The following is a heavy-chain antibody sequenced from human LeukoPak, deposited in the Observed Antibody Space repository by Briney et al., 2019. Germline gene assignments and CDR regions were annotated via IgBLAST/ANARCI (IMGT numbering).Heavy chain of an antibody. V-gene: IGHV3-30*18. CDR3: AKEGYYGSGSFPDY. CDR2: ISYDGSNT. D-gene: IGHD3-10*01. Sequence: PGGSLRLSCAASGFTFSSYGMHWVRQAPGKGLEWVAVISYDGSNTYYADSVKGRFTISRDNSKNTQYLQMNSLRADDTAVYYCAKEGYYGSGSFPDYWGQGTLVTVSS. J-gene: IGHJ4*02. CDR1: GFTFSSYG.